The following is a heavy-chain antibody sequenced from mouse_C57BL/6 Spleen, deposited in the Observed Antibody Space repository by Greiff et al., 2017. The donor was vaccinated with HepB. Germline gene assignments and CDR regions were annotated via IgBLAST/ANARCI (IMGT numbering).Heavy chain of an antibody. V-gene: IGHV1-66*01. CDR2: IYPGSGNT. CDR1: GYSFTSYY. CDR3: ARVKDLYGGYAMDY. D-gene: IGHD1-1*01. J-gene: IGHJ4*01. Sequence: VQLQQSGPELVKPGASVKISCKASGYSFTSYYIHWVKQRPGQGLEWIGWIYPGSGNTKYNEKFKGKATLTADTSSSTAYMQLSSLTSEDSAVYYCARVKDLYGGYAMDYWGQGTSVTVSS.